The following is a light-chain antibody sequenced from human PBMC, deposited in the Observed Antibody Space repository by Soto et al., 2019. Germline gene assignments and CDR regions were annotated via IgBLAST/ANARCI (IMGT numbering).Light chain of an antibody. CDR1: QDISNY. CDR3: QQCDNLPLT. CDR2: DVS. Sequence: DIQMTQSPSSLSASVGDRVTITCQASQDISNYLNWYQQKPGIAPKLLIYDVSNLKTGVPSRFSGSGSATDFTFTISSLQPEDIGTYYCQQCDNLPLTFGGGTKVDIK. V-gene: IGKV1-33*01. J-gene: IGKJ4*01.